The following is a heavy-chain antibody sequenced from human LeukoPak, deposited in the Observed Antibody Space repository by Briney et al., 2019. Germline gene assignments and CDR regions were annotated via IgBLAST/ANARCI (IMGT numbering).Heavy chain of an antibody. CDR3: ARSYSYGSPYNADYFDY. V-gene: IGHV3-48*01. D-gene: IGHD3-10*01. CDR2: ISSSSSTI. CDR1: GFTFSSYS. Sequence: GGSLRPSCAASGFTFSSYSMNWVRQAPGKGLEWVSYISSSSSTIYYADSVKGRFTISRDNAKNSLYLQMNSLRAEDTAVYYCARSYSYGSPYNADYFDYWGQGTLVTVSS. J-gene: IGHJ4*02.